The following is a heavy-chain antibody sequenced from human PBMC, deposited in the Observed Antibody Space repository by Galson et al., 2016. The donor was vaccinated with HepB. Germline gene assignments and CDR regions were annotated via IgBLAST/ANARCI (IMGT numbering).Heavy chain of an antibody. CDR1: GFTFSRYV. CDR3: ETHYGDYGSFDY. V-gene: IGHV3-23*01. Sequence: SLRLSCAASGFTFSRYVMSWVRQAPGKGLEWVSDISGSGGNTYYAESVRGRFTISRDNSKNTTYLQMNSLRGEDTAVYYCETHYGDYGSFDYWGQGTLVTVSS. D-gene: IGHD4-17*01. J-gene: IGHJ4*02. CDR2: ISGSGGNT.